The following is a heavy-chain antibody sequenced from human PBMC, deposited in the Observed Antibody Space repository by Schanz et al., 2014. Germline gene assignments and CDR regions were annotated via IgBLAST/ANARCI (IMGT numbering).Heavy chain of an antibody. J-gene: IGHJ6*02. CDR2: IYSGIGA. CDR3: ARVRRRIATPSAPSFRNYYYYAMDV. Sequence: VQLVESGGGLVKPGGSLRLSCAASGFTFRDYYMSWIRQAPGKGLEWVSVIYSGIGAYYADSVKDRFTVSRDNSKNTLYLQMNSLRAEDTSVYFCARVRRRIATPSAPSFRNYYYYAMDVWGQGTTVTVSS. D-gene: IGHD6-13*01. CDR1: GFTFRDYY. V-gene: IGHV3-66*01.